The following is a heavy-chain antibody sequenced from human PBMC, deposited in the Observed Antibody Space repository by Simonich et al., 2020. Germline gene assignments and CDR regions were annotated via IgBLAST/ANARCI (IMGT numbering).Heavy chain of an antibody. D-gene: IGHD2-15*01. CDR2: KSNDGSNK. CDR1: GFTFSSYA. V-gene: IGHV3-30*07. J-gene: IGHJ3*02. CDR3: AREGLLLDAFDI. Sequence: QVQRVESGGGVVQPGRSLRPSCAASGFTFSSYALHWVRQAPGKGLEWVAGKSNDGSNKYYADSVKGRFTISRDNSKNTLYLQMNSLRAEDTAVYYCAREGLLLDAFDIWGQGTMVTVSS.